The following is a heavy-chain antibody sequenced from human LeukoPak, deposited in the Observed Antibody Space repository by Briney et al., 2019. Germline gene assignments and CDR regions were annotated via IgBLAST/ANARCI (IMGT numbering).Heavy chain of an antibody. V-gene: IGHV3-53*01. CDR1: GFIVNSNY. Sequence: GGSLRLSCAASGFIVNSNYMSWVRQAPGKGLEWVSVIYSGGSTYYADSVKGRFTISRDNSKNTLYLQMNSLRAEDTAVYYCATTPDYGDYSPPYYFYGMDVWGHGTTVTVSS. J-gene: IGHJ6*02. CDR3: ATTPDYGDYSPPYYFYGMDV. D-gene: IGHD4-17*01. CDR2: IYSGGST.